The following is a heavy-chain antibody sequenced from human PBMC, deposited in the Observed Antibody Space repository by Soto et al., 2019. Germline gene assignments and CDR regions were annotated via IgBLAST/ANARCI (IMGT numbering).Heavy chain of an antibody. CDR3: ARVTGFYGSGEIDY. D-gene: IGHD3-10*01. Sequence: GGSLRLSCAASGFTFTGFAMYWVRQAPGKRLEWVAVTSFDGSNEYYADFVEGRFTISRDNSKNTLYLQMNSLRPEDTAVYYCARVTGFYGSGEIDYWGQGTLVTVSS. CDR1: GFTFTGFA. V-gene: IGHV3-30-3*01. J-gene: IGHJ4*02. CDR2: TSFDGSNE.